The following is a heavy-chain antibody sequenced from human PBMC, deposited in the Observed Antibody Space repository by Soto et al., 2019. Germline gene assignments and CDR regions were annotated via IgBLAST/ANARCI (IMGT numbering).Heavy chain of an antibody. CDR3: ARASGDSYGFRYFDC. CDR2: CRNRANGYST. D-gene: IGHD5-18*01. CDR1: GSTFSDHY. V-gene: IGHV3-72*01. Sequence: EMQLVESGGGLVQPGGSLILSCAASGSTFSDHYMDWVRQAPGKGLEWVGRCRNRANGYSTEYAASVKGRFTISRDDSRNSLYLQVNSLKTEDTAVYYCARASGDSYGFRYFDCWGQGILVTVSS. J-gene: IGHJ4*02.